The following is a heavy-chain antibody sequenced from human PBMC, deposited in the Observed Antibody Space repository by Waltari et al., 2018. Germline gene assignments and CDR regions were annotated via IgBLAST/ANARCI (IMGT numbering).Heavy chain of an antibody. V-gene: IGHV3-23*01. CDR1: GFTFSSYA. Sequence: EVQLLESGGGLVQPGGSLRLSCVASGFTFSSYAMSWVRQAPGKGLEGVSALSGRGGNTYDADSVKGRFTISRDNSKNTLYLQMNSLRAEDTAVYYCAKDLYRIAVAGINDYWGQGTLVTVSS. D-gene: IGHD6-19*01. CDR2: LSGRGGNT. CDR3: AKDLYRIAVAGINDY. J-gene: IGHJ4*02.